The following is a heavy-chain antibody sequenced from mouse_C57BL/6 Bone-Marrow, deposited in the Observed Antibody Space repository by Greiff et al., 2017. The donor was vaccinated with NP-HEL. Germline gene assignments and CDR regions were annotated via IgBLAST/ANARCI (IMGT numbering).Heavy chain of an antibody. CDR1: GYTFTSYG. Sequence: QVHVKQSGAELARPGASVKLSCKASGYTFTSYGISWVKQRTGQGLEWIGEIYPRSGNTYYNEKFKGKATLTADKSSSTAYMELRSLTSEDSAVYFCARTDQFITTVDYWGQGTTLTVSS. CDR2: IYPRSGNT. V-gene: IGHV1-81*01. D-gene: IGHD1-1*01. J-gene: IGHJ2*01. CDR3: ARTDQFITTVDY.